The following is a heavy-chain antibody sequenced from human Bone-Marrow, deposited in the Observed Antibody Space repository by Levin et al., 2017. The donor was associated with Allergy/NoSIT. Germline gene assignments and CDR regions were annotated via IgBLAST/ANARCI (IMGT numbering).Heavy chain of an antibody. J-gene: IGHJ4*02. D-gene: IGHD1-26*01. V-gene: IGHV3-30-3*01. CDR3: ARDLEEQEFDY. CDR2: ISYDGSNK. Sequence: AGGSLRLSCAASGFTFSSYAMHWVRQAPGKGLEWVAVISYDGSNKYYADSVKGRFTISRDNSKNTLYLQMNSLRAEDTAVYYCARDLEEQEFDYWGQGTLVTVSS. CDR1: GFTFSSYA.